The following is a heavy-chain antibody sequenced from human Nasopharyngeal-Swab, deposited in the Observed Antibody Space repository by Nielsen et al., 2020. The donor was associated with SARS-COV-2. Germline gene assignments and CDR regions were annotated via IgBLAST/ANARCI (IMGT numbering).Heavy chain of an antibody. CDR2: FDPEDGET. CDR1: GYTLTELS. Sequence: APVKVSCKVSGYTLTELSMHWVRQAPGKGLEWMGGFDPEDGETIYAQKFQGRVTMTEDTSTDTAYMELSSLRSEDTAVYYCATGQQWLVQWFDPWGQGTLVTVSS. D-gene: IGHD6-19*01. CDR3: ATGQQWLVQWFDP. V-gene: IGHV1-24*01. J-gene: IGHJ5*02.